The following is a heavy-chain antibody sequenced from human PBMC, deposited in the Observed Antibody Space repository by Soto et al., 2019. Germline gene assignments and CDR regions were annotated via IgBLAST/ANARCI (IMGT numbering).Heavy chain of an antibody. CDR2: INPNNGDT. Sequence: ASVKVSCKASGYTFTGYYMHWVRQAPGQGLECMGWINPNNGDTNYAQKFQGRVTMTRDTSTSTAYLGVSRLRSDDTAMYYCARSVSFVTPRPDYWGQGTLVTVSS. D-gene: IGHD6-6*01. V-gene: IGHV1-2*02. CDR3: ARSVSFVTPRPDY. J-gene: IGHJ4*02. CDR1: GYTFTGYY.